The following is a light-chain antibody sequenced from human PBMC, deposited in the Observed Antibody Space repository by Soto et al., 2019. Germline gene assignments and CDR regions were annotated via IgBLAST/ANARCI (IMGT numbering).Light chain of an antibody. J-gene: IGLJ1*01. CDR2: DVS. Sequence: QSALTQPASVSGSPGQLITISCTGTSSDIGSYNYVSWYQHHPGKVPQLMIYDVSNRPSGVSNRFSGSKSGNTASLTISGLQAEDEADYYCSSYTSSNTYVFGTGTKVTVL. CDR3: SSYTSSNTYV. CDR1: SSDIGSYNY. V-gene: IGLV2-14*03.